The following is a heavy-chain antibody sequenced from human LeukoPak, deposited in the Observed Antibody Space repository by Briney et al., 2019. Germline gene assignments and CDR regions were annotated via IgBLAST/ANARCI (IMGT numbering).Heavy chain of an antibody. CDR3: AGDGGGYFDTGAYPWDY. V-gene: IGHV4-38-2*02. CDR1: GYSISGGYY. D-gene: IGHD3-22*01. J-gene: IGHJ4*02. CDR2: IHHTGST. Sequence: SETLSLTCAVSGYSISGGYYWGWIRQSPGKGLEWIGSIHHTGSTYYNPSLKSRVTVSVDTSNNQFSLKLSSVTAADTAVYYCAGDGGGYFDTGAYPWDYWGQGALVTVSS.